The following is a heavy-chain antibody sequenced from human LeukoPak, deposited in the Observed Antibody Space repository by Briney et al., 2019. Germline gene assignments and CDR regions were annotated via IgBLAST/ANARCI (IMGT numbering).Heavy chain of an antibody. J-gene: IGHJ6*04. D-gene: IGHD3-10*01. Sequence: GGSLRLSCAASGITINTFWFHWVRQAPGQGLVWVARINADGSITRYADSVKGRFTISRDNAKNSLYLQMNSLRAEDTAVYYCARTYYPNFYYYGMDVWGKGATVTVSS. V-gene: IGHV3-74*01. CDR2: INADGSIT. CDR3: ARTYYPNFYYYGMDV. CDR1: GITINTFW.